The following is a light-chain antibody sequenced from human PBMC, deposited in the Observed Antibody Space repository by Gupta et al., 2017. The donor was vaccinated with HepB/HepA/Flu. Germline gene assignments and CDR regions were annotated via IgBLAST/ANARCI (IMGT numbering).Light chain of an antibody. CDR3: KQATHWPFA. V-gene: IGKV2-30*01. CDR1: QSLVSSDGNTY. J-gene: IGKJ3*01. CDR2: MVS. Sequence: DVVMTQSPLSLPVTLGQPASISCRSSQSLVSSDGNTYLDWFQQRPGHSPRRLIYMVSNRDSGVPDRFSGSGSGTDFTLTISRVEAEDVGVYYCKQATHWPFAFGPGTKVDIK.